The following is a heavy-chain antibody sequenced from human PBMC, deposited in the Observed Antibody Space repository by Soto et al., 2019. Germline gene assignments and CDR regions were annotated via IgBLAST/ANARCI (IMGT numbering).Heavy chain of an antibody. J-gene: IGHJ4*02. D-gene: IGHD3-22*01. CDR2: ISYDGSNE. CDR1: GFTFNTYG. V-gene: IGHV3-30*03. Sequence: HPGGSLRLSCAASGFTFNTYGMHWVRQAPGKGLEWVAVISYDGSNEYYADSVKGRFTISRDNSKNTLYLQMNSLRAEDTAVYYCAREYYDSSGYYYFGFGYWGQGTLVTVSS. CDR3: AREYYDSSGYYYFGFGY.